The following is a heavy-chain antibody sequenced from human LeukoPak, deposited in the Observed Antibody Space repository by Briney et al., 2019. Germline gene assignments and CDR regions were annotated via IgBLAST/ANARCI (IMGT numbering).Heavy chain of an antibody. V-gene: IGHV1-18*01. CDR3: ARRTYSSSSSIFDY. J-gene: IGHJ4*02. Sequence: ASVKVSCKASGYTFTSYGISWVRQAPGQGLEWMGWISGYDGNTNYAQKLQGRVAMTTDTSTSTAYMELRSLRSDDTAVYYCARRTYSSSSSIFDYWGQGTLVTVSS. D-gene: IGHD6-6*01. CDR1: GYTFTSYG. CDR2: ISGYDGNT.